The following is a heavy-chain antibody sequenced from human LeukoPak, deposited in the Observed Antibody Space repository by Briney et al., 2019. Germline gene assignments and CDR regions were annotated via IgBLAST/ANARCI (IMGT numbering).Heavy chain of an antibody. CDR3: ARDPYSGSYGDYYYYYMDV. CDR1: GFTFSTYN. Sequence: GGSLRLSCAASGFTFSTYNMNWVRQAPGKGLEWVSSITSSSTYIYYADSVKGRFTISRDNAKNSLYLQMNRLRDEDTAVYYCARDPYSGSYGDYYYYYMDVWGKGTTVTISS. CDR2: ITSSSTYI. D-gene: IGHD1-26*01. V-gene: IGHV3-21*01. J-gene: IGHJ6*03.